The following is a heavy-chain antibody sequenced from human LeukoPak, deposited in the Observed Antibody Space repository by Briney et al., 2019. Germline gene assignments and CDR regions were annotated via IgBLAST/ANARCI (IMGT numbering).Heavy chain of an antibody. CDR3: ARVDYGDYLGDPGTLIQH. V-gene: IGHV4-38-2*02. Sequence: PSETLSLTCTVSGYSISSGYYWGWIRQPPGKGLEWIGSIYHSGSTSYNPSLKSRVTISVDTSKNQFSLKLSSVTAADTAVYYCARVDYGDYLGDPGTLIQHWGQGTLVTVSS. D-gene: IGHD4-17*01. CDR1: GYSISSGYY. CDR2: IYHSGST. J-gene: IGHJ1*01.